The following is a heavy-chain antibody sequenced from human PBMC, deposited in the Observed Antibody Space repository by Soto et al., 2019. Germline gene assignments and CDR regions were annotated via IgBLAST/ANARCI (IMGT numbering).Heavy chain of an antibody. D-gene: IGHD3-22*01. CDR3: AKTLITGYYDSSGYSFDY. V-gene: IGHV3-23*01. CDR2: ISGSGGST. J-gene: IGHJ4*02. Sequence: LRLSCAASGFTFSSNVISWVRQAPGKGLEWVSAISGSGGSTYYADSVKGRFTISRDNSRNTLYLQMNSLRAEDTAVYYCAKTLITGYYDSSGYSFDYWGQGALVTVSS. CDR1: GFTFSSNV.